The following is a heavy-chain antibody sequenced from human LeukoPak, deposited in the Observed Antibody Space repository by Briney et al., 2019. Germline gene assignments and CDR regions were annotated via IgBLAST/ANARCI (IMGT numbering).Heavy chain of an antibody. Sequence: GGSLRLSCAASGFTFSAYLMSWVRQAPGKGLEWVANIKQDGSEKYYVDSVKGRFTISRDNAKNSLYPQMNSLRAEDTAMYYCARDSSIPYWGQGTLVTVSS. J-gene: IGHJ4*02. CDR1: GFTFSAYL. V-gene: IGHV3-7*03. CDR3: ARDSSIPY. CDR2: IKQDGSEK. D-gene: IGHD2-2*02.